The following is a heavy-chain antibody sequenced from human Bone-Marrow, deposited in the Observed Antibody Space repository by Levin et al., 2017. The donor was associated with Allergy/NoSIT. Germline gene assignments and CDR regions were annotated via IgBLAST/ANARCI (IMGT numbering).Heavy chain of an antibody. CDR1: GGTFSSFA. Sequence: SVKVSCKASGGTFSSFAINWVRQAPGQGLEWMGGTIPTFGTVNYAQRFQGRVTITADKSTRTGYMELSSLRSEDTAMYYCAFRVGVTLGSWGQGTLVTVSS. CDR2: TIPTFGTV. V-gene: IGHV1-69*06. D-gene: IGHD1-26*01. J-gene: IGHJ5*02. CDR3: AFRVGVTLGS.